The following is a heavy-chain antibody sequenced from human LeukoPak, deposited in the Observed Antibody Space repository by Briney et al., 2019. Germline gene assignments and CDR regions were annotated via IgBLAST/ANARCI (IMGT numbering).Heavy chain of an antibody. V-gene: IGHV3-23*01. Sequence: PGGSLRLSCAASGFTFSSYAMSWVRQAPGKGLEWVSAISGSGGSTYYADSVKGRFTISRDNSKNTLYLQMNSLRAEDTAVYYCAKDQNVWGSYRPPLDYWGQGTLVTASS. CDR3: AKDQNVWGSYRPPLDY. D-gene: IGHD3-16*02. CDR1: GFTFSSYA. J-gene: IGHJ4*02. CDR2: ISGSGGST.